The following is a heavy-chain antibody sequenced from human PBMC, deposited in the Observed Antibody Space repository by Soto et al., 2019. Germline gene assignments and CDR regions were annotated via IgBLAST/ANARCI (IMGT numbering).Heavy chain of an antibody. CDR2: IYYSGST. CDR1: GGSISSYF. J-gene: IGHJ4*02. Sequence: QVQLQESGPGLVKPSETLSLTCTVSGGSISSYFWSWIRQPPGKGLEWIGYIYYSGSTSYNPSLKSRVTISVDMSKNQFYLRLNSVTAADTAVYYCARDRAAAAPDYWGQGTLVTVSS. CDR3: ARDRAAAAPDY. V-gene: IGHV4-59*01. D-gene: IGHD6-13*01.